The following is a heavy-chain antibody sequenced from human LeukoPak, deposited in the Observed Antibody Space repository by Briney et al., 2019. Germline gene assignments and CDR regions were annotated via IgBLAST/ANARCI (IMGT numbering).Heavy chain of an antibody. CDR2: IIPIFGTA. V-gene: IGHV1-69*01. D-gene: IGHD2-21*01. CDR1: GGTFSSYA. Sequence: SVEVSCKASGGTFSSYAISWVRQAPGQGLKWMGGIIPIFGTANYAQKFQGRVTITADESTSTAYMELSSLRSEDTTVYYCARDRNYNCGGDCYTFDYWGQGTLVTVSS. J-gene: IGHJ4*02. CDR3: ARDRNYNCGGDCYTFDY.